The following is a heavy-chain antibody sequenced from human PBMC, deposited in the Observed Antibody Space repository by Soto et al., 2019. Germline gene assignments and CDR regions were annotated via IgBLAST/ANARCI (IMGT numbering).Heavy chain of an antibody. J-gene: IGHJ6*02. CDR2: IYYSGST. CDR3: ARLQGYCIRTSCSGYYAMDV. Sequence: PSENLSLTCTVSSGSISSSRYTWGWIRQPPGKGLEWIGSIYYSGSTYYNPSLKSRITVSVDTSKNQFSLNLSSVTAADTAVYYCARLQGYCIRTSCSGYYAMDVWGQGTTVT. D-gene: IGHD2-2*01. V-gene: IGHV4-39*01. CDR1: SGSISSSRYT.